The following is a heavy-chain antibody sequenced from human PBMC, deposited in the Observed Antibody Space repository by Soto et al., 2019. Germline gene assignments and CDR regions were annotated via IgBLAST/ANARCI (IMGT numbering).Heavy chain of an antibody. CDR3: ARQGNGAEGFDY. Sequence: GESLKISCKGSEYSFSTYWIAWVRQMPGKGLEWMGIIYPGDSDTRYSPSFQGQVTISADRSISAAYLQWSSLKPSDTAMYYCARQGNGAEGFDYWGQGTLVTVSS. V-gene: IGHV5-51*01. CDR2: IYPGDSDT. CDR1: EYSFSTYW. J-gene: IGHJ4*02. D-gene: IGHD4-17*01.